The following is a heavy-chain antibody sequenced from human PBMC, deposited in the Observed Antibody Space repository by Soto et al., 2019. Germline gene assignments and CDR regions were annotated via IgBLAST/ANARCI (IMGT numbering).Heavy chain of an antibody. CDR2: ISYDGSNK. V-gene: IGHV3-30*18. Sequence: GSLRLSCAASGFTFSSYGMHWVRQAPGKGLEWVAVISYDGSNKYYADSVKGRFTISRDNSKNTLYLQMNSLRAEDTAVYYCAKALGEWELRGPLDAFDIWGKGTRVTASS. CDR3: AKALGEWELRGPLDAFDI. J-gene: IGHJ3*02. CDR1: GFTFSSYG. D-gene: IGHD1-26*01.